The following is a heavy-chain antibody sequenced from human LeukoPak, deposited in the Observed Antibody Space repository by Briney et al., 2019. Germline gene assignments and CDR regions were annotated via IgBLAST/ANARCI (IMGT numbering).Heavy chain of an antibody. CDR3: ASRSAGYGDLVDY. D-gene: IGHD4-17*01. Sequence: ASVKVSCKASGYTFTSYAIHWVRQAPGQRLEWMGWISAGNGNTKYSQNLQGRVTFISNTSATTAFMELSSLRSEDAAVYYCASRSAGYGDLVDYWGQGTLVTVSS. CDR2: ISAGNGNT. J-gene: IGHJ4*02. V-gene: IGHV1-3*01. CDR1: GYTFTSYA.